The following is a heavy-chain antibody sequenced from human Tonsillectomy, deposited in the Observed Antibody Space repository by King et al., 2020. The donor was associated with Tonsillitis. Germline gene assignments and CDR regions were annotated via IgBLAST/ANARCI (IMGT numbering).Heavy chain of an antibody. CDR2: IQYTGNT. V-gene: IGHV4-59*01. D-gene: IGHD6-19*01. J-gene: IGHJ4*02. CDR1: GDSIASNY. CDR3: ARGAGWYDY. Sequence: VQLQESGPGLVRPSETLSLTCTVSGDSIASNYWSWLRPSPTKGLEWIGFIQYTGNTRYNPSVKGRVTITIDTSKNQFSLKLNSVTAADTAVYYCARGAGWYDYWGQGTLVTVSS.